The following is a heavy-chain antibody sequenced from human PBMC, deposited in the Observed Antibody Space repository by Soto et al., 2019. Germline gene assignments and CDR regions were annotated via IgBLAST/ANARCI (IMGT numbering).Heavy chain of an antibody. CDR3: ARPYTIFGVVTPNDAFDI. CDR2: IYPGDSDT. Sequence: GESLKISCKGSGYSFTSYWIVWVRQMPGKGLEWMGIIYPGDSDTRYSPSFQGQVTISADKSISTAYLQWSSLKASDTAMYYCARPYTIFGVVTPNDAFDIWGQGTMVTVSS. V-gene: IGHV5-51*01. D-gene: IGHD3-3*01. J-gene: IGHJ3*02. CDR1: GYSFTSYW.